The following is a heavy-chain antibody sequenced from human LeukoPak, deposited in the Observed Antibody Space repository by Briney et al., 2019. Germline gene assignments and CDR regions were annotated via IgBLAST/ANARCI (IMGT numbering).Heavy chain of an antibody. CDR3: ARVIVVVPAAMKAFDT. V-gene: IGHV1-2*02. Sequence: GASVKVSCKASGYTFTGYYMHWVRQAPAQGLEWVGWINPNSGGTNYAQEVQGRGTMTRDTSISTAYMELSRLTSDDPAVYYCARVIVVVPAAMKAFDTSGPAKMVTASS. D-gene: IGHD2-2*01. CDR2: INPNSGGT. J-gene: IGHJ3*02. CDR1: GYTFTGYY.